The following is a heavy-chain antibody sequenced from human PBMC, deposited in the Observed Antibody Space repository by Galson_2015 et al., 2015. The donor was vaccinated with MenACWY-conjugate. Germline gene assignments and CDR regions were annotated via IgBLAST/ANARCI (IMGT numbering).Heavy chain of an antibody. CDR2: IVVGSGNT. V-gene: IGHV1-58*01. J-gene: IGHJ3*02. Sequence: SVKVSCKASGFTFTSSAVQWVRQARGQRLEWIGWIVVGSGNTNYAQKFQERVTITRDMSTSTAYMELSSLRSEDTAVYYCAADPNAIITMVRGVIIDSFVAFDIWGQGTMVTVSS. D-gene: IGHD3-10*01. CDR3: AADPNAIITMVRGVIIDSFVAFDI. CDR1: GFTFTSSA.